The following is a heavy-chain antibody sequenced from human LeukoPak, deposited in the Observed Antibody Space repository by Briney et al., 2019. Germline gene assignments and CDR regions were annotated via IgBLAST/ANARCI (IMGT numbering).Heavy chain of an antibody. Sequence: GGSLQISCEGSGSPFSNYWIGWVRPVPGKGLEWMGIIYPGDYETRYSPSSQGLVTISVDKSISTAYLQWSSLKASDTAMYYCAIPPGYCGNDCSFDHWGQGTLVTVSS. CDR3: AIPPGYCGNDCSFDH. CDR2: IYPGDYET. V-gene: IGHV5-51*01. CDR1: GSPFSNYW. D-gene: IGHD2-21*02. J-gene: IGHJ4*02.